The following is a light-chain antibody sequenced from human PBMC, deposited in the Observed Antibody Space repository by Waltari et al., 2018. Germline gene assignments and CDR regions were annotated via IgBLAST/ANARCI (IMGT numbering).Light chain of an antibody. CDR3: QQYGTSPYT. J-gene: IGKJ2*01. CDR1: QSVSSSY. Sequence: EIVLTQSTDTLSLSPGERATLSCRASQSVSSSYLVWYQQKPGQAPRLLIYGASSRATGIPDRFSGSGSGTDFTLTISRLEPEDFAVYYCQQYGTSPYTFGQGTKLEIK. V-gene: IGKV3-20*01. CDR2: GAS.